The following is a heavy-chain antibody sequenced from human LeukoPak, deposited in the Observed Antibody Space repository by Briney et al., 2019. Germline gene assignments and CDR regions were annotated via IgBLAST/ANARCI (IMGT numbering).Heavy chain of an antibody. V-gene: IGHV3-9*01. D-gene: IGHD6-13*01. CDR3: AKDMSSSWYGAGY. CDR1: GFTFDAYA. J-gene: IGHJ4*02. Sequence: GGSLRLSCAASGFTFDAYAMHWVRQAPGKGLEWVSGISWNSGSIGYADSVKGRFTISRDNAKNSLYLQMNSLRAEDTALYYCAKDMSSSWYGAGYWGQGTLVTVSS. CDR2: ISWNSGSI.